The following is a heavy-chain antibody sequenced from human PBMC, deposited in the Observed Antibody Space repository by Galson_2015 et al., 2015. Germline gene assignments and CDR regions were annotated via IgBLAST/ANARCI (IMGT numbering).Heavy chain of an antibody. CDR1: GFSFSNFW. Sequence: SLRLSCAASGFSFSNFWMTWVRQAPGKGLEWVANIKEDGSEKYYVGSVKGRFTVSRDNAKNLLSLQMNSLRAEDTAVYYCAKEEVGIGYCSGGSCLYNYFDPWGQGTLVTVSS. J-gene: IGHJ5*02. CDR2: IKEDGSEK. V-gene: IGHV3-7*01. D-gene: IGHD2-15*01. CDR3: AKEEVGIGYCSGGSCLYNYFDP.